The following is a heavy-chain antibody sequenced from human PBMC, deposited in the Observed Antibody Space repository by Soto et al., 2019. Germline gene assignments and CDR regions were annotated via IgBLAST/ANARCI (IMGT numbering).Heavy chain of an antibody. Sequence: SETLSLTCTVSGGSISSSSYYWGWIRQPPGKGLEWIGSIYYSGSTYYNPSLKSRVTISVDTSKNQFSLKLSSVTAADTAVYYCASPLVAATPSSDYYYYMDVWGKGTTVTVSS. CDR3: ASPLVAATPSSDYYYYMDV. D-gene: IGHD2-15*01. CDR2: IYYSGST. J-gene: IGHJ6*03. V-gene: IGHV4-39*01. CDR1: GGSISSSSYY.